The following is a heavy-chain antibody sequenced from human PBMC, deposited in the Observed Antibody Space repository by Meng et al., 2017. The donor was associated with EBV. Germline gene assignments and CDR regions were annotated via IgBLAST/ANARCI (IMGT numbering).Heavy chain of an antibody. J-gene: IGHJ5*02. V-gene: IGHV1-2*06. CDR1: GATFTGYY. CDR3: AKGADLAAAGTFWFDP. D-gene: IGHD6-13*01. Sequence: RVQSGAEVQKPGASVAVSCRASGATFTGYYLHLVRQTPGQGLEWLGRINPNSGGTNYAQKFQGRVTMTRDTSISTAYMELSRLRSDDTAVYYCAKGADLAAAGTFWFDPWGQGTLVTVSS. CDR2: INPNSGGT.